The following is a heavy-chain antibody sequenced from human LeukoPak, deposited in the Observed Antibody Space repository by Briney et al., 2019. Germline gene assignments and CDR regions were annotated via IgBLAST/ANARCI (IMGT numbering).Heavy chain of an antibody. D-gene: IGHD2-21*01. Sequence: GGSLRLSCAASGFTVNSNYMSWVRQAPGKGLEWVSVIYSGGSTSYADSVKGRFTISRDNSKNTLYLQMNSLRAEDTAVYYCARFTHGGDFDYWGEGTLVTVSS. J-gene: IGHJ4*02. CDR2: IYSGGST. CDR3: ARFTHGGDFDY. CDR1: GFTVNSNY. V-gene: IGHV3-66*01.